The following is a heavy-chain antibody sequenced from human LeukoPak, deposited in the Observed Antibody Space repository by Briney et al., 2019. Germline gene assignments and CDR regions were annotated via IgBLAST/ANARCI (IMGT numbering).Heavy chain of an antibody. J-gene: IGHJ4*02. CDR3: AGVFSGRRPFEL. CDR1: GGSISSYY. D-gene: IGHD3-10*01. V-gene: IGHV4-4*07. Sequence: SETLSLTCTVSGGSISSYYWSWIRQPAGKGLEWIGRIYTSGSTNYNPSLKSRVTMSVDTSKNQFSLKLSSVTAADTAVYFCAGVFSGRRPFELWGKGTLVTVSS. CDR2: IYTSGST.